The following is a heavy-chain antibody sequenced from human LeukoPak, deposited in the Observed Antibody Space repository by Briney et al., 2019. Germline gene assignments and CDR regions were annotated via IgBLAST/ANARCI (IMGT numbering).Heavy chain of an antibody. CDR3: ARLDASSAHFSESFPDY. J-gene: IGHJ4*01. CDR2: VDYYNGRT. D-gene: IGHD3-10*01. CDR1: GGSITNSDYF. Sequence: SQTLSLTCTVSGGSITNSDYFWGWIRQPPGKGLEWIANVDYYNGRTRTHYNPSLMSRITIYADNSKNQFSLKFRSVTAADTAVYYCARLDASSAHFSESFPDYWGHGTLVTVSS. V-gene: IGHV4-39*01.